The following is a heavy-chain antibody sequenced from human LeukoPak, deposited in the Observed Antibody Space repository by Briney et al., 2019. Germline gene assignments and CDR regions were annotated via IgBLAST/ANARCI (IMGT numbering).Heavy chain of an antibody. Sequence: GGSLRLSCAASGFTFSSDGMHWVRQAPGKGLEWVAVISYDGSNKYYADSVKGRFTISRDNSKNTLYLQMNSLRAEDTAVYYCARDPERERGYSYGAYGMDVWGQGTTVTVSS. CDR1: GFTFSSDG. J-gene: IGHJ6*02. V-gene: IGHV3-30*03. CDR3: ARDPERERGYSYGAYGMDV. D-gene: IGHD5-18*01. CDR2: ISYDGSNK.